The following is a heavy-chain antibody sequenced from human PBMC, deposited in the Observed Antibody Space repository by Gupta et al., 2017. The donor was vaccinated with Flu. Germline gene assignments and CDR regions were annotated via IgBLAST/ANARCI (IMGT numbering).Heavy chain of an antibody. Sequence: EVQLVESGGGLVNPGGSLRLTCAASGFPFSDFSFNWVRQAPGEGLEWVSSISSSSSYIYYADSVKGRFAVSRDNAKNSLSLQMNSLRAEDTAVYYCARGAPKGSGSYYSYYWGQGTLVTVAS. J-gene: IGHJ4*02. CDR3: ARGAPKGSGSYYSYY. D-gene: IGHD1-26*01. CDR2: ISSSSSYI. CDR1: GFPFSDFS. V-gene: IGHV3-21*01.